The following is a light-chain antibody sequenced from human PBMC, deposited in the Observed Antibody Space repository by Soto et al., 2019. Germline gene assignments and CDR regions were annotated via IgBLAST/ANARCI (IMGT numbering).Light chain of an antibody. CDR2: GNI. CDR3: QSYDSSLSGYV. V-gene: IGLV1-40*01. Sequence: QSVLTQPPSVSGAPGQRVTISCTGSSSNIGAGYDVHWYQQLLGTAPKLLIYGNINRPSGVPDRFSGSQSGTSASLAITGLQAEDEADYYCQSYDSSLSGYVFGTGTKVTVL. J-gene: IGLJ1*01. CDR1: SSNIGAGYD.